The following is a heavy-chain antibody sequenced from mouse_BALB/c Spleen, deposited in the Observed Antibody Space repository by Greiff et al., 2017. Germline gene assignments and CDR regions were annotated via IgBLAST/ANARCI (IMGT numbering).Heavy chain of an antibody. D-gene: IGHD2-2*01. CDR2: INPYNDGT. CDR1: GYTFTSYV. V-gene: IGHV1-14*01. CDR3: ARERFGYDGGYFDY. J-gene: IGHJ2*01. Sequence: VQLKESGPELVKPGASVKMSCKASGYTFTSYVMHWVKQKPGQGLEWIGYINPYNDGTKYNEKFKGKATLTSDKSSSTAYMELSSLTSEDSAVYYCARERFGYDGGYFDYWGQGTTLTVSS.